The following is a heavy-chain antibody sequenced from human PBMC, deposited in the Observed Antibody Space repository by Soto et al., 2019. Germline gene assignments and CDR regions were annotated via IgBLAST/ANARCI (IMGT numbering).Heavy chain of an antibody. CDR1: GFSFSNFA. J-gene: IGHJ4*02. V-gene: IGHV3-23*01. CDR2: INGIGVTT. Sequence: GGSLRLSCAGSGFSFSNFAMSWVRQAPGKGLEWVSSINGIGVTTYYADSVKGRFTISRDNSKNTVYLQMNSLRAEDTALYYCAKDATYATSWCSAVHWGQGTLVTVS. CDR3: AKDATYATSWCSAVH. D-gene: IGHD2-2*01.